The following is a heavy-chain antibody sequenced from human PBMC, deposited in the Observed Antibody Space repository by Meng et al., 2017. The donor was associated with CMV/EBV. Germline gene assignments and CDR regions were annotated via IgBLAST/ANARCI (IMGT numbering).Heavy chain of an antibody. J-gene: IGHJ6*02. CDR1: GFTFSSYS. CDR3: ARDMGAPGRFLKWLDPDYDYYYGMDV. V-gene: IGHV3-21*01. D-gene: IGHD3-3*01. CDR2: ISSSSSYI. Sequence: GESLKIFFAASGFTFSSYSMTWVRQAPGKGLEWVSSISSSSSYIYYSASVKGRFTLSSDNAKNPLYLQMNSLRAEDTAVYYCARDMGAPGRFLKWLDPDYDYYYGMDVWGQGTTVTVSS.